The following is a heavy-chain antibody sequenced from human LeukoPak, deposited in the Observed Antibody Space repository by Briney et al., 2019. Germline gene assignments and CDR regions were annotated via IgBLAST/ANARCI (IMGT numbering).Heavy chain of an antibody. Sequence: GGSLRLSCAASGFTFSSYSMNWVRQAPGKGLEWVSSISSSSSYIYYADSVKGRFTISRDNAKNSLYLQMNSLRAEDTAVYYCATHYGSLYFDLWGRGTLATVSS. D-gene: IGHD4-17*01. CDR1: GFTFSSYS. J-gene: IGHJ2*01. CDR3: ATHYGSLYFDL. V-gene: IGHV3-21*01. CDR2: ISSSSSYI.